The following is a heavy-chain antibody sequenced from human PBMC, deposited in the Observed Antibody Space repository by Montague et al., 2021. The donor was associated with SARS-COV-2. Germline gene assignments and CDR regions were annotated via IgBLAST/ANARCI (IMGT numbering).Heavy chain of an antibody. D-gene: IGHD3-22*01. V-gene: IGHV4-59*01. CDR1: GGSFSDYY. CDR2: IYYSGST. Sequence: SETLSLTCAVHGGSFSDYYWSWIRQPPGKGLEWIGYIYYSGSTNYNPSLKSRVTISVDTSKNQFSLKLSSVTAADTAVYYCARAYYDSSGYYGYFDYWGQGTLVTVSS. CDR3: ARAYYDSSGYYGYFDY. J-gene: IGHJ4*02.